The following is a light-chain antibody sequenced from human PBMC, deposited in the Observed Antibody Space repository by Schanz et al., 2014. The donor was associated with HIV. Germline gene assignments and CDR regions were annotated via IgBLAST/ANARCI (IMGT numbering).Light chain of an antibody. V-gene: IGKV3-20*01. CDR3: QHYGSS. Sequence: EFVLTQSPGTLSLSPGDRATLSCRASQSVSDSYLAWYQQKPGQAPRLLIYGSSKRATGIPDRFSGSGSGTDFTLTISRLEPEDFAVYYCQHYGSSFGPGTKVDIK. CDR1: QSVSDSY. J-gene: IGKJ3*01. CDR2: GSS.